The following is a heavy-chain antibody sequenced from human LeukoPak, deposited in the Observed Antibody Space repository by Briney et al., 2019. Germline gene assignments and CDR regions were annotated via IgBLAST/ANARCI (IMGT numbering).Heavy chain of an antibody. J-gene: IGHJ3*02. V-gene: IGHV1-8*03. CDR3: ARARPLWFGKLFGAFDI. Sequence: ASVKVSCKASGYTFTSYDINWVRQATGQGLEWMGWMNPNSGNTGYAQKFQGRVTITRNTSISTAYMELSSLRSEDTAVYYCARARPLWFGKLFGAFDIWGQGTMVTVSS. D-gene: IGHD3-10*01. CDR2: MNPNSGNT. CDR1: GYTFTSYD.